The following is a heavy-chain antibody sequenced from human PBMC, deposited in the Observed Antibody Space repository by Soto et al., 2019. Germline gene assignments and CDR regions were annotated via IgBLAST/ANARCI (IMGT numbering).Heavy chain of an antibody. D-gene: IGHD3-10*01. Sequence: SETLSLTCAVYGGSFSGYYWSWIRQPPGKGLEWIGEINHSGSTNYNPSLKSRVTISVDTSKNQFSLKLSSVTAADTAVYYCARMRRSHYYGSGSYLSRAFDIWGQGTMVTVSS. CDR3: ARMRRSHYYGSGSYLSRAFDI. V-gene: IGHV4-34*01. CDR2: INHSGST. J-gene: IGHJ3*02. CDR1: GGSFSGYY.